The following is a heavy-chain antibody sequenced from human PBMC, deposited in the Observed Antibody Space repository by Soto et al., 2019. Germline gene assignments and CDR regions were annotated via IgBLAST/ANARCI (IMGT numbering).Heavy chain of an antibody. J-gene: IGHJ4*02. Sequence: GGSLRLSCAASGFTFSSYWMHWVRQAPGKGLVWVSRINGDGSSTAYADSVKGRFTISRDNAKNTLYLQMNSLRAEDTAVYYCASYGDYHYWGQGTLVTVSS. D-gene: IGHD4-17*01. CDR1: GFTFSSYW. CDR2: INGDGSST. CDR3: ASYGDYHY. V-gene: IGHV3-74*01.